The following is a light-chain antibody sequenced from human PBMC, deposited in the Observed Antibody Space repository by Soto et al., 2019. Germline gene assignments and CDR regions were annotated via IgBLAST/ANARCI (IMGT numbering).Light chain of an antibody. CDR2: ANT. CDR1: SSNIGARYN. J-gene: IGLJ3*02. V-gene: IGLV1-40*01. Sequence: QSVLTQPPSVSGAPGQRVTISCTGSSSNIGARYNVHWYQHLPGTAPKLLIYANTNRPSGVPDRFSGSKSGTSASPAITGLQAEDEADYYCQSYDDSLRAWVFGGGTKLTVL. CDR3: QSYDDSLRAWV.